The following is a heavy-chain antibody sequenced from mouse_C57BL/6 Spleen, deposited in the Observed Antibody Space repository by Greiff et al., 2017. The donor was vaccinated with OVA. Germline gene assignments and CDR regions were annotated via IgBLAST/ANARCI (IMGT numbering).Heavy chain of an antibody. CDR3: ARDLMVTTWYFDV. CDR2: INYDGSST. V-gene: IGHV5-16*01. CDR1: GFTFSDYY. Sequence: VQLVESEGGLVQPGSSMKLSCTASGFTFSDYYMAWVRQVPEKGLEWVANINYDGSSTYYLDSLKSRFIISRDNAKNILYLQMSSLKSEDTATYYCARDLMVTTWYFDVWGTGTTVTVSS. J-gene: IGHJ1*03. D-gene: IGHD2-2*01.